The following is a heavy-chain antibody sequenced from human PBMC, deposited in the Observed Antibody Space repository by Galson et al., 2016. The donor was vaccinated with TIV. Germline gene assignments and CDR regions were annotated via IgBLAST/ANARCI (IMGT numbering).Heavy chain of an antibody. V-gene: IGHV1-2*06. J-gene: IGHJ4*02. CDR1: GYMFTGYH. CDR2: INPNSGDT. D-gene: IGHD5-12*01. CDR3: ARGVDGVRY. Sequence: SVKVSCKASGYMFTGYHLHWVRQAPGQGPEWMGRINPNSGDTDFAQKFQGRVTMTRDTSISTAYIELRMLTFADTAVYFCARGVDGVRYWGQGTLVTVAS.